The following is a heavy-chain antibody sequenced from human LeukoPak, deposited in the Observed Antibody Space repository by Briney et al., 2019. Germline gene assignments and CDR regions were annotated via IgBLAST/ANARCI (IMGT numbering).Heavy chain of an antibody. V-gene: IGHV1-18*01. CDR3: ARWDRPPAEKRLDY. D-gene: IGHD1-14*01. Sequence: GASVKVSCKASGYTFTSYGISWVRQAPGQGLEWMGWISAYNGNTNNAQKLQGRVTMTTDTSTSTAYMELRSLRSDDTAVYYCARWDRPPAEKRLDYWGQGTLVTVSS. J-gene: IGHJ4*02. CDR2: ISAYNGNT. CDR1: GYTFTSYG.